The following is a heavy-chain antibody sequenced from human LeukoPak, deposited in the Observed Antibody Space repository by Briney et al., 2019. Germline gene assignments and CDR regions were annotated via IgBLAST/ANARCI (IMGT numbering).Heavy chain of an antibody. J-gene: IGHJ4*02. D-gene: IGHD2-15*01. CDR1: GFTFSSYS. CDR2: ISSSSSYI. CDR3: ARAMLGYCSGGSCSVANY. Sequence: GGSLRLSCAASGFTFSSYSMNWVRQAPGKGLEWVSSISSSSSYIYYADSVKGRFTISRDNAKNSLYLQMNSLRAEDTAVYYCARAMLGYCSGGSCSVANYWGQGTLVTVSS. V-gene: IGHV3-21*01.